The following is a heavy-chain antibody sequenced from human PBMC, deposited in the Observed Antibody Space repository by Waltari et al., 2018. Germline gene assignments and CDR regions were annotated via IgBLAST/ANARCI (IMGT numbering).Heavy chain of an antibody. J-gene: IGHJ4*02. CDR1: GGSISSSSYY. CDR3: ARHGASIAARNFDY. CDR2: ISYSGST. V-gene: IGHV4-39*01. D-gene: IGHD6-6*01. Sequence: QLQLQESGPGLVKPSETLSLTCTVSGGSISSSSYYWGWIRQPPGKGLGWIGSISYSGSTYYNPSLKSRVTISVDTSKNQFSLKLSSVTAADTAVYYCARHGASIAARNFDYWGQGTLVTVSS.